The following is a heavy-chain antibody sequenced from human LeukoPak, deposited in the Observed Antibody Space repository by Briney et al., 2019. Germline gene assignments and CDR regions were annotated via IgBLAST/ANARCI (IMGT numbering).Heavy chain of an antibody. CDR3: ARGLTYYYDGSGYLYFDY. J-gene: IGHJ4*02. CDR2: INPNSGGT. Sequence: ASVKVSCKASGYTFTGYYMHWVRQAPGQGLEWMGWINPNSGGTNYAQKFQGRVTMTRDTSISTAYMELSRLRADDTAVYYCARGLTYYYDGSGYLYFDYWGQGTLVTVSS. D-gene: IGHD3-22*01. V-gene: IGHV1-2*02. CDR1: GYTFTGYY.